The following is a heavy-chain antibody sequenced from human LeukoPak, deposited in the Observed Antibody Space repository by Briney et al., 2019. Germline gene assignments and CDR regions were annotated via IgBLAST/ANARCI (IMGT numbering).Heavy chain of an antibody. Sequence: ASVKVSRKASGYTFTHYVVHWVRQAPGQRPEWMGWINAGNGDTKYSQNFQGRVTITRDTSASTAYMELSSLTSEDTALYYCARDDCGDTCYPGGYWGQGTLVTVSS. CDR3: ARDDCGDTCYPGGY. CDR2: INAGNGDT. J-gene: IGHJ4*02. D-gene: IGHD2-21*01. CDR1: GYTFTHYV. V-gene: IGHV1-3*01.